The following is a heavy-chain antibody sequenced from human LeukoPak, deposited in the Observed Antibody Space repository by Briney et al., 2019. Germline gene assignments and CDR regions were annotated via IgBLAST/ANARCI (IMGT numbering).Heavy chain of an antibody. CDR2: ISGDGTNK. CDR1: GFFFSSYC. D-gene: IGHD3-3*01. Sequence: GGSLRLSCEASGFFFSSYCMHWVRQAPGRGLEWLAVISGDGTNKYYAESVKGRFTISRDNSKTTVLVQLNSLRVEDTAVYYCARCRENDFWSGSRVDHWGQGTLVTVSS. V-gene: IGHV3-30-3*01. J-gene: IGHJ4*02. CDR3: ARCRENDFWSGSRVDH.